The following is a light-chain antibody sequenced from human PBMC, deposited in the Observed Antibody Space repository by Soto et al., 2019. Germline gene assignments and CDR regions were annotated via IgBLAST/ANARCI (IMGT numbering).Light chain of an antibody. CDR2: EVS. CDR3: SSYTGISTVV. V-gene: IGLV2-14*01. Sequence: QSALTQPASVSGSPGQSITISCTGTSSDVGGYNYVSWFQQHPGKAPKLMIYEVSNRPSGVSYRFSGSKSGNTASLTISGLQAEDEADYYCSSYTGISTVVFGGGTQLTVL. J-gene: IGLJ2*01. CDR1: SSDVGGYNY.